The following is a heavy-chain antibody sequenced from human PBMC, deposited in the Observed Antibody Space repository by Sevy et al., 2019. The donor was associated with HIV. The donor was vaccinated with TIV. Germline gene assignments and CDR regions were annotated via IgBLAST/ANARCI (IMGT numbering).Heavy chain of an antibody. V-gene: IGHV3-30*02. CDR2: IRHDESEK. D-gene: IGHD4-17*01. CDR3: AKDKTSVTNIDSFDT. CDR1: GFTFNWFG. J-gene: IGHJ3*02. Sequence: GGSLRLSCAASGFTFNWFGMHWVRQAPGKGLEWVAFIRHDESEKQYADSVKGRLIISRDNFKNTVFLQMNSLTEEDTAMYYCAKDKTSVTNIDSFDTWGQGTMVTVSS.